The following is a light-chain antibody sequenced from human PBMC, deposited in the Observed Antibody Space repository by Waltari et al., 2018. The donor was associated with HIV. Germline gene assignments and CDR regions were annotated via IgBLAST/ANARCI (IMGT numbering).Light chain of an antibody. CDR1: SSNIGSNY. CDR2: DNN. Sequence: QPPSVSAAPGQKVTISCSGSSSNIGSNYVSWYQQLPGTAPKFLIYDNNKRPSGIPDRFSGSKSGTSATLGITGLQTGDEADYYCATWDSSLSAVVFGGGTKLTVL. V-gene: IGLV1-51*01. J-gene: IGLJ2*01. CDR3: ATWDSSLSAVV.